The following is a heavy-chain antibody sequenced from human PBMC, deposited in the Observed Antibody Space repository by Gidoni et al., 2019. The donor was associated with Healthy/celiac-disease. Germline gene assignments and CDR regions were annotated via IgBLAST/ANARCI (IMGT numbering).Heavy chain of an antibody. J-gene: IGHJ5*02. CDR2: ISYDGSNK. CDR1: GFTFSSYA. D-gene: IGHD4-17*01. Sequence: QVQLVESGGGVVQPGRSLRLSCAASGFTFSSYAMHWVRQAPGKGLEWVAVISYDGSNKYYADSVKGRFTISRDNSKNTLYLQMNSLRAEDTAVYYCARERYGDLGNWFDPWGQGTLVTVSS. V-gene: IGHV3-30-3*01. CDR3: ARERYGDLGNWFDP.